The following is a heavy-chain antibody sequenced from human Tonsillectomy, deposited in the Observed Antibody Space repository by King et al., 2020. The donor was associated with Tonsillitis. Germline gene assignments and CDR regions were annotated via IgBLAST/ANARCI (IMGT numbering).Heavy chain of an antibody. CDR1: GFHFSGYG. D-gene: IGHD7-27*01. J-gene: IGHJ4*02. Sequence: VQLVESGGGVVQPGGSLRLSCAASGFHFSGYGMHWVRQAPGKGLEWVAFIHNDGSKNYHADSVKGRFTITRDNAKNTLHLQMNSLRAEDTAIYYCAKDSYWGELDYWGQGSLVTVSS. V-gene: IGHV3-30*02. CDR2: IHNDGSKN. CDR3: AKDSYWGELDY.